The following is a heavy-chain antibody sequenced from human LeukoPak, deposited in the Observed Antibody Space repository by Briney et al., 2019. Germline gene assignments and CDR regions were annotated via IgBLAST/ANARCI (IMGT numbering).Heavy chain of an antibody. Sequence: ASVKVSCKASGYTFTSYGISWVRQAPGQGLEWMGWINPNSGGTNYAQKFQGRVTMTRDTSISTAYMELSRLRSDDTAVYYCARGGAALSFRSENWFDPWGQGTLVTVSS. V-gene: IGHV1-2*02. CDR2: INPNSGGT. CDR1: GYTFTSYG. D-gene: IGHD6-6*01. J-gene: IGHJ5*02. CDR3: ARGGAALSFRSENWFDP.